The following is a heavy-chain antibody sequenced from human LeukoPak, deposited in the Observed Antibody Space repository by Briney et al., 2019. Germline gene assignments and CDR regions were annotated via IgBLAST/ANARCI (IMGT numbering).Heavy chain of an antibody. Sequence: PSETLSLTCAVSGGSISSGGYSWSWIRQPPGKGLEWIGYIYHSGSTYYNPSLKSRVTISVDKSKNQFSLKLSSVTAADTAVYYCARARYYDILTGYNYGMDVWGQGTLVTVSS. CDR1: GGSISSGGYS. CDR2: IYHSGST. D-gene: IGHD3-9*01. CDR3: ARARYYDILTGYNYGMDV. V-gene: IGHV4-30-2*01. J-gene: IGHJ6*02.